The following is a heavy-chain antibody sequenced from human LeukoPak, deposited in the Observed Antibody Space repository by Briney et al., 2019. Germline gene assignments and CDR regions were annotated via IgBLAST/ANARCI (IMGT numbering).Heavy chain of an antibody. J-gene: IGHJ6*03. CDR2: ISYDGSNK. CDR3: AKDSGSYNYYYYMDV. CDR1: GFTFSTYG. V-gene: IGHV3-30*18. Sequence: PGRSLRLSCAASGFTFSTYGMHWVRQTPGKGLDWVALISYDGSNKYYADSVKGRFTISRDNSKNTLYLQMNSLRAEDTAVYYCAKDSGSYNYYYYMDVWGKGTTVTMSS. D-gene: IGHD3-10*01.